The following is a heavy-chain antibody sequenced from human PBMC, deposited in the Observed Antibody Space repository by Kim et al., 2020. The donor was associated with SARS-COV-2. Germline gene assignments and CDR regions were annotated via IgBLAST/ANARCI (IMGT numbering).Heavy chain of an antibody. Sequence: GGSLRLSCAASGFTFDDYAMHWVRQAPGKGLEWVSGISWNSGSIGYADSVKGRFTISRDNAKNSLYLQMNSLRAEDTALYYCANSHVGAILDWGQGTLVTVSS. J-gene: IGHJ4*02. CDR2: ISWNSGSI. CDR3: ANSHVGAILD. D-gene: IGHD1-26*01. V-gene: IGHV3-9*01. CDR1: GFTFDDYA.